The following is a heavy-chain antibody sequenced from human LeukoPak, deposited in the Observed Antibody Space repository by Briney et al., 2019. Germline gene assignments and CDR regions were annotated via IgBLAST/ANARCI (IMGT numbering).Heavy chain of an antibody. CDR2: IYYSGST. CDR3: ARDLNPYDSSGYYGY. Sequence: SETLSLTCTVSGGSISSYYWSWIRQPPGEGLEWIGYIYYSGSTNYNPSLKSRVTISVDTSKNQFSLKLTSVTAADTAVYYCARDLNPYDSSGYYGYWGQGTLVTVSS. CDR1: GGSISSYY. V-gene: IGHV4-59*01. J-gene: IGHJ4*02. D-gene: IGHD3-22*01.